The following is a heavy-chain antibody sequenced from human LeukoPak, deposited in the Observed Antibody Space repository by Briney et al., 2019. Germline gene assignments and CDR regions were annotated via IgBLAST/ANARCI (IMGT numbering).Heavy chain of an antibody. CDR2: ISSSGSTI. J-gene: IGHJ4*02. CDR1: GFTFSDYY. V-gene: IGHV3-11*01. CDR3: ATEEPDYYDSSGYYRY. D-gene: IGHD3-22*01. Sequence: GGSLRLSCAASGFTFSDYYMSWIRQAPGKGLEWVSYISSSGSTIYYADSVKGRFTIPRDNAKNSLYLQMNSLRAEDTAVYYCATEEPDYYDSSGYYRYWGQGTLVTVSS.